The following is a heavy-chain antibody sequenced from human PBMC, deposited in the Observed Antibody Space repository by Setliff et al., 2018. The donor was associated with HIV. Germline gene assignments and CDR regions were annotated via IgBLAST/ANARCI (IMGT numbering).Heavy chain of an antibody. Sequence: ASVKVSCKASGYTFTSYDINWVRQATGQGREWMGWMNPNSGNTGYAQKFQGRVTMTRNTSIRTAYMELSSLRSEDTAVYYCARARKYSSGWYRKDNWGQGPLVTVSS. CDR3: ARARKYSSGWYRKDN. CDR1: GYTFTSYD. J-gene: IGHJ4*02. CDR2: MNPNSGNT. V-gene: IGHV1-8*02. D-gene: IGHD6-19*01.